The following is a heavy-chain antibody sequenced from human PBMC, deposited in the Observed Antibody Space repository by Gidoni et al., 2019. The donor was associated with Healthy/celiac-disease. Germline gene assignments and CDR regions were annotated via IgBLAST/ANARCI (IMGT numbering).Heavy chain of an antibody. V-gene: IGHV3-23*01. CDR2: ISGSGGST. CDR1: GFTFSSYA. J-gene: IGHJ3*02. Sequence: EVQLLESGGGLVQPGGSLRLSCAASGFTFSSYAMSGVRQAPGKGLEWVSAISGSGGSTYYADSVKGRFTISRDNSKNTLYLQMNSLRAEDTAVYYCAKVRCSGGSCYSTHAFDIWGQGTMVTVSS. D-gene: IGHD2-15*01. CDR3: AKVRCSGGSCYSTHAFDI.